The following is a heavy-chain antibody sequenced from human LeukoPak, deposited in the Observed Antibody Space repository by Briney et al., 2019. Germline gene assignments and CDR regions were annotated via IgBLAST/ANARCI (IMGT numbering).Heavy chain of an antibody. V-gene: IGHV3-48*03. Sequence: GESLKISCAASGFTFSSYEMNWVRQAPGKGLEWASYISSSGSTIYYADSVKGRFTISRDNAKNSLYLQMNSLRAEDTAVYYCVRAYHSSGWYRIDYWGQGTLVTVSS. J-gene: IGHJ4*02. CDR2: ISSSGSTI. D-gene: IGHD6-19*01. CDR1: GFTFSSYE. CDR3: VRAYHSSGWYRIDY.